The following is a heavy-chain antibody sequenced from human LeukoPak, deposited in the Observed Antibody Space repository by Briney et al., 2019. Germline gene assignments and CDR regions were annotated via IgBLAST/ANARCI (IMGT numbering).Heavy chain of an antibody. V-gene: IGHV4-39*01. Sequence: SETLSLTCTVSGGSISGSIYYWGRIRRPPWKGLEWIGCIYYSGSTYYTRALKSRVTISVHTSKNQFSLKLSSVTAADTAVYYCAGNVLRYFDWLLPIDYWGQGTLVTVSS. CDR1: GGSISGSIYY. CDR3: AGNVLRYFDWLLPIDY. CDR2: IYYSGST. J-gene: IGHJ4*02. D-gene: IGHD3-9*01.